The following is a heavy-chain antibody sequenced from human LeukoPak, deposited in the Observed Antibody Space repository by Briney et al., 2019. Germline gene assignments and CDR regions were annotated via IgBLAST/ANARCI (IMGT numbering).Heavy chain of an antibody. CDR1: GGTFSSYA. CDR3: ARDRRYSSGWYMLGDAFDI. D-gene: IGHD6-19*01. Sequence: SVKVSCKAFGGTFSSYAISWVRQAPGQGLEWMGGIIPIFGTANYAQKFQGRVTITADKSTSTAYMELSSLRSEDTAVYYCARDRRYSSGWYMLGDAFDIWGQGTMVTVSS. CDR2: IIPIFGTA. V-gene: IGHV1-69*06. J-gene: IGHJ3*02.